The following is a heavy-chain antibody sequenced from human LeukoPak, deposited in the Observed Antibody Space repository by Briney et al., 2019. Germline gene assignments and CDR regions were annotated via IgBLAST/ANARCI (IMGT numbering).Heavy chain of an antibody. CDR3: ARDLELSAVYYFDS. Sequence: PGGSLRLSCEASGFTFSIFPMHWVRQAPGKGLEWVALISSGSEKYYADSVKGRFTIPRDNSKNMLYLQMNSLRADDTAVYYCARDLELSAVYYFDSWGQGTLVIVSS. D-gene: IGHD3-3*01. J-gene: IGHJ4*02. CDR1: GFTFSIFP. V-gene: IGHV3-30*04. CDR2: ISSGSEK.